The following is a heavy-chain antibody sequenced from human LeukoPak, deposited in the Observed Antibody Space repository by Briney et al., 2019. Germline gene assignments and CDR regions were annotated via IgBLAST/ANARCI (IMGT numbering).Heavy chain of an antibody. J-gene: IGHJ4*02. D-gene: IGHD5-12*01. Sequence: GGSLRLSCAASGFTFSSYAMHWVRQAPGKGLEWVAVISYDGSNKYYADSVKGRFTISRDNSKNTLYLQMNSLRSEDTAVYYCASAYSGYRPWGFSDYWGQGTLVTVSS. CDR3: ASAYSGYRPWGFSDY. V-gene: IGHV3-30*01. CDR2: ISYDGSNK. CDR1: GFTFSSYA.